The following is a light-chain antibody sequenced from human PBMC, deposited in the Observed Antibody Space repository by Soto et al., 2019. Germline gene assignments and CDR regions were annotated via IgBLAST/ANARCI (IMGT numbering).Light chain of an antibody. CDR2: GAS. V-gene: IGKV3-15*01. CDR1: QSVSSN. J-gene: IGKJ1*01. Sequence: EIVMTQSPATLSVSPGERAPLSCRARQSVSSNLAWYQQKPGQAPRLLIYGASTRATGIPARFSGSGSGTEFTLTISSLQSEDFAVYYCQQYNNWPPKGTFGQGTKVDIK. CDR3: QQYNNWPPKGT.